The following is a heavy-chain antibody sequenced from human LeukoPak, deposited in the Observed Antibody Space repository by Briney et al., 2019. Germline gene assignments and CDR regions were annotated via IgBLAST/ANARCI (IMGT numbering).Heavy chain of an antibody. CDR3: AKCQYNNSPGY. CDR1: VFTFSIYS. Sequence: GGSLRLSCAASVFTFSIYSMNWVRQAPGKGLEWVSSISSSGEYKYYADSVKGRFTISRDNAKNSLYLQMNSLRVEDTAVYYCAKCQYNNSPGYWGQGTLVTVSS. CDR2: ISSSGEYK. V-gene: IGHV3-21*04. D-gene: IGHD1-14*01. J-gene: IGHJ4*02.